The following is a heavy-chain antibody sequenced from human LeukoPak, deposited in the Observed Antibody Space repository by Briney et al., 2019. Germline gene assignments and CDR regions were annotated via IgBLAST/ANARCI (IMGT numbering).Heavy chain of an antibody. CDR2: INSDGSST. CDR1: GFTFSSYW. CDR3: ARVPDSSGVLGAFDI. J-gene: IGHJ3*02. V-gene: IGHV3-74*01. D-gene: IGHD6-19*01. Sequence: GGSLRLSCAASGFTFSSYWMHWVRQAPRKGLVWVSRINSDGSSTSYADSVKGRFTISRDNAKNTLYLQMNSLRAEDTAVYYCARVPDSSGVLGAFDIWGQGTMVTVSS.